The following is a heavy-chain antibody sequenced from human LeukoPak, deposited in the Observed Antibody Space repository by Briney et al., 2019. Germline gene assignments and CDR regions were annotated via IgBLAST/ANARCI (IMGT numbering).Heavy chain of an antibody. Sequence: ASVKVSCKASGGTFSSYAISWVRQAPGQGLEWMGGIIPIFGTANYAQKLQGRVTMTTDTSTSTAYMELRSLRSDDTAVYYCARYSSSRWGFDYWGQGTLVTVSS. CDR1: GGTFSSYA. J-gene: IGHJ4*02. CDR3: ARYSSSRWGFDY. CDR2: IIPIFGTA. D-gene: IGHD6-13*01. V-gene: IGHV1-69*05.